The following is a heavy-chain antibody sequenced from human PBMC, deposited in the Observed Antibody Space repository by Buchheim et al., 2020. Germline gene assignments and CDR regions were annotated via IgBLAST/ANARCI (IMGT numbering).Heavy chain of an antibody. CDR1: GFTFSRVW. J-gene: IGHJ4*02. V-gene: IGHV3-7*03. Sequence: EVQLVESGGGLVQPGGSLRLSCTASGFTFSRVWMRWVRQAPGKGLECVASINEDGREKWYVDSVRGRFTISRDNAKNSLYLQMNSLRAEDTAVYYCARDLSGYGYWGQGTL. CDR2: INEDGREK. CDR3: ARDLSGYGY. D-gene: IGHD3-22*01.